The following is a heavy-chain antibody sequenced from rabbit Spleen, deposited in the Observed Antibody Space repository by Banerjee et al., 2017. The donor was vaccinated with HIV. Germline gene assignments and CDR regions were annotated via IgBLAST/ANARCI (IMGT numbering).Heavy chain of an antibody. Sequence: QEQLVESGGDLVKPEGSLTLTCTASGFSFSSSYYMCWVRQAPGKGLEWIACIDSGSSGFTYFATWAKGRFTCSKTSSTTVTLQMTRLTAADTATYFCVREAGYGGYGDGNLWGPGTLVTVS. D-gene: IGHD6-1*01. CDR2: IDSGSSGFT. CDR1: GFSFSSSYY. J-gene: IGHJ4*01. CDR3: VREAGYGGYGDGNL. V-gene: IGHV1S45*01.